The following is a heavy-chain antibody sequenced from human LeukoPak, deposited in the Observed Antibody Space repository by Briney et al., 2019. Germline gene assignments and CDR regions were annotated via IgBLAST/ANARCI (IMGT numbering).Heavy chain of an antibody. V-gene: IGHV3-33*01. CDR1: GFSFSTHG. Sequence: GGSLRLSCAASGFSFSTHGMHWVRQAPGKGLEWVALIWYDGSNEDYADSVKGRFTISRDNSKNTPYLQMNSLRAEDTAVYHCARGAYNGGWHLDYWGQGSLVTVSS. D-gene: IGHD2-8*01. CDR2: IWYDGSNE. CDR3: ARGAYNGGWHLDY. J-gene: IGHJ4*02.